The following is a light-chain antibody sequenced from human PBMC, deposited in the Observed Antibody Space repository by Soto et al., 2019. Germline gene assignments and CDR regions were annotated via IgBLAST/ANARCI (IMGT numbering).Light chain of an antibody. CDR3: QQYKNWPPVT. CDR1: QSVNTN. J-gene: IGKJ4*01. CDR2: GAS. V-gene: IGKV3-15*01. Sequence: ETVMTQSPATLSVSLGERATLSCRASQSVNTNLAWYQQKPGQAPRLLIYGASIRATGVPARLSGSGSGTDFTLTISSLQPEGFAVYFCQQYKNWPPVTFGGGTKVEIK.